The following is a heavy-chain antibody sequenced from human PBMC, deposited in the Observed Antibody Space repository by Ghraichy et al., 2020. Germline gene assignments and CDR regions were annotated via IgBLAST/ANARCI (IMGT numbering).Heavy chain of an antibody. V-gene: IGHV4-34*01. J-gene: IGHJ5*02. Sequence: GSLRLSCAVYGGSFSGYYWSWIRQPPGKGLEWIGEINHSGSTNYNPSLKSRVTISVDTSKNQFSLKLSSVTAADTAVYYCARLWGQQLVRRRSNWFDPWGQGTLVTVSS. CDR2: INHSGST. D-gene: IGHD6-13*01. CDR1: GGSFSGYY. CDR3: ARLWGQQLVRRRSNWFDP.